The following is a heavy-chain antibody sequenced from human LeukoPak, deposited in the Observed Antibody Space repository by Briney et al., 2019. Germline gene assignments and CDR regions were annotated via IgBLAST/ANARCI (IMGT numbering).Heavy chain of an antibody. CDR3: AREDGSCSGGNCYSYFDS. D-gene: IGHD2-15*01. J-gene: IGHJ4*02. Sequence: GGSLRLSCAASKFIFSNYWMSWVRQAPGKGLEWVAYIKKTGSETYYVDSVKGRFTITRDNARNSLFLQMNSLRAEDTAVYYCAREDGSCSGGNCYSYFDSWGQGTLVTVSS. V-gene: IGHV3-7*01. CDR1: KFIFSNYW. CDR2: IKKTGSET.